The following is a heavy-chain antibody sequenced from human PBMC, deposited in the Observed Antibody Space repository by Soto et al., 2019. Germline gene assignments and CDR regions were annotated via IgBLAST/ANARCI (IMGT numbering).Heavy chain of an antibody. Sequence: ASVKVSCKASGYTFTSYYMHWVRQAPGQGLEWMGIINPSGGSTSYAQKFQGRVTMTRDTSTSTVYMELSSLRSEDTAVYYCARPRIAVAVSMGGLDAFDIWGQGTMVTVS. D-gene: IGHD6-19*01. V-gene: IGHV1-46*03. J-gene: IGHJ3*02. CDR3: ARPRIAVAVSMGGLDAFDI. CDR1: GYTFTSYY. CDR2: INPSGGST.